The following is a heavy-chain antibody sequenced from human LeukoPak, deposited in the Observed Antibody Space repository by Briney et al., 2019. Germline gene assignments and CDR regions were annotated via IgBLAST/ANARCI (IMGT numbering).Heavy chain of an antibody. D-gene: IGHD5-24*01. CDR3: ARPSRWLQYLYFDY. CDR1: GYTFTSYA. Sequence: GASVKVSCKASGYTFTSYAMHWVRQAPGQRLEWMGWINAGNGNTKYSQKFRGRVTITRDTSASTAYMELSSLRSEDTAVYYCARPSRWLQYLYFDYWGQGTLVTVSS. J-gene: IGHJ4*02. CDR2: INAGNGNT. V-gene: IGHV1-3*01.